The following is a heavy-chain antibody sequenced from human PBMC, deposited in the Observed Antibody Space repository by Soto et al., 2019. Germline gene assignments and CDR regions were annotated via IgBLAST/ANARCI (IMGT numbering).Heavy chain of an antibody. CDR1: GFTFSTYE. V-gene: IGHV3-48*03. Sequence: GGSLRLSCAVSGFTFSTYEMSWVRQAPGKGLEWVSYISSRGSTIYYADSVKGRFTISRDDANNSLYLQMSSLRAEDTAVYYCARLNFHSSGPNFDYWGQGTLVTVSS. CDR2: ISSRGSTI. CDR3: ARLNFHSSGPNFDY. D-gene: IGHD6-19*01. J-gene: IGHJ4*02.